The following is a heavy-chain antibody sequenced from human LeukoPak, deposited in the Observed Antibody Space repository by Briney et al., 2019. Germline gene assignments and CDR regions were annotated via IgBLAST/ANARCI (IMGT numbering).Heavy chain of an antibody. CDR2: IYPADSNT. CDR1: GYSFTNYW. J-gene: IGHJ4*02. Sequence: GESLKISCKGSGYSFTNYWIGWVRQMPGKGLEWMGIIYPADSNTRYSPSFQGQVTISADKSISTAYLQWSSLTASGTAMYYCASSHSSGWFFDYWGQGTLVTVSS. V-gene: IGHV5-51*01. CDR3: ASSHSSGWFFDY. D-gene: IGHD6-19*01.